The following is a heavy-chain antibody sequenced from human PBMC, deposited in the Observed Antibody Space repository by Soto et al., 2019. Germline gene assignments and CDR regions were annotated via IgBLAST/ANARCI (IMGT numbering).Heavy chain of an antibody. CDR2: MNPNSGNT. CDR3: ARGRSSRRFDY. CDR1: GYTFTSDD. J-gene: IGHJ4*02. D-gene: IGHD6-13*01. Sequence: SAKVYFRASGYTFTSDDINWVRQATGQGLEWMGWMNPNSGNTGYAQKFQGRVTMTRNTSISTAYMELSSLRSEDTAVYYCARGRSSRRFDYWGQGTLVTVSS. V-gene: IGHV1-8*01.